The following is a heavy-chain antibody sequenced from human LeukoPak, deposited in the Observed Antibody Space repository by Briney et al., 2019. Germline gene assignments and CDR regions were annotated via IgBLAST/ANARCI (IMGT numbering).Heavy chain of an antibody. Sequence: NPSETLSLTCAVYGGSFSGYYWSWIRQPPGKGLEWIGEINHSGSTNYNPSLKSRVTISVDTSKNQFSLKLSSVTAADTAVYYCARGSPQDCSGGSCYSLVRSRRPYFDYWGQGTLVTVSS. V-gene: IGHV4-34*01. CDR2: INHSGST. J-gene: IGHJ4*02. CDR3: ARGSPQDCSGGSCYSLVRSRRPYFDY. CDR1: GGSFSGYY. D-gene: IGHD2-15*01.